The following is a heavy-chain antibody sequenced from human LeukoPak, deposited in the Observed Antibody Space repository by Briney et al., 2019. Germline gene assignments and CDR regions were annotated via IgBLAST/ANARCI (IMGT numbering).Heavy chain of an antibody. Sequence: GASVKVSCKASGNTFTIYGISWVRQAPGQGLEWMGWISAYNGNTNYAQKLQGRVTMTTDTSTSTAYMELRSLRSDDTAVYYCARDQRITGTTGYWGQGTLVTVSS. CDR1: GNTFTIYG. J-gene: IGHJ4*02. CDR3: ARDQRITGTTGY. V-gene: IGHV1-18*01. CDR2: ISAYNGNT. D-gene: IGHD1-20*01.